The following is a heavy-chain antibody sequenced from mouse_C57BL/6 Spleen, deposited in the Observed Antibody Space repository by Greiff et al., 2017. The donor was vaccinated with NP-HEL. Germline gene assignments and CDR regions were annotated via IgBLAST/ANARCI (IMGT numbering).Heavy chain of an antibody. Sequence: QVQLQQPGAELVKPGASVKLSCKASGYTFTSYWMHWVKQRPGQGLEWIGMIHPNSGSTNYNEKFKSKATLTVDKSSSTAYMQLSSLTSEDSAVYYCARLSNYVRGYAMDYWGQGTSVTVSS. D-gene: IGHD2-5*01. V-gene: IGHV1-64*01. CDR2: IHPNSGST. J-gene: IGHJ4*01. CDR3: ARLSNYVRGYAMDY. CDR1: GYTFTSYW.